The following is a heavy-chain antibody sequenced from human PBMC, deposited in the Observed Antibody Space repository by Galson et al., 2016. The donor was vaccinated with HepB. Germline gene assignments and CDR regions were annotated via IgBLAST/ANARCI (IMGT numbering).Heavy chain of an antibody. CDR2: IIPSGGLT. J-gene: IGHJ4*02. CDR3: AREFHDSSGYVDF. CDR1: GYTFTSYY. Sequence: SVKVSCKASGYTFTSYYMHWVRQAPGQGLEWMGVIIPSGGLTSYAQKFQGRVTLSRDTSTSTVFMEMNSLRSEDTAVYYCAREFHDSSGYVDFWGQGTLVTVSS. D-gene: IGHD3-22*01. V-gene: IGHV1-46*01.